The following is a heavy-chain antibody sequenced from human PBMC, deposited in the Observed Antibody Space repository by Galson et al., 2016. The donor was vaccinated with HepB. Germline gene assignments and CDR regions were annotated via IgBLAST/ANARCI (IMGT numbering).Heavy chain of an antibody. CDR1: GFTVSSNF. CDR3: ARKWVY. CDR2: TYSGGSK. D-gene: IGHD2-8*01. J-gene: IGHJ4*02. V-gene: IGHV3-66*01. Sequence: SLRLSCAASGFTVSSNFMSWVRQAPGKGLEWVSVTYSGGSKYYADSVKGRYTISRDNSKNTLYLQMNSLRVEDTAMYYCARKWVYWGQGTLVTVSS.